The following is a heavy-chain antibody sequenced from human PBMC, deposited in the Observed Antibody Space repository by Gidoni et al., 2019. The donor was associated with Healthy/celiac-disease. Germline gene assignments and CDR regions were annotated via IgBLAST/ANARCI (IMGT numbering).Heavy chain of an antibody. D-gene: IGHD3-3*01. CDR2: INPNSGGT. V-gene: IGHV1-2*06. CDR1: GYTFTGYY. J-gene: IGHJ4*02. Sequence: QVQLVQSGAEVKKPGASVKVSCTASGYTFTGYYMHWVRQAPGQGLEWMGRINPNSGGTNYAQKFQGRVTMTRDTSISTAYMELSRLRSDDTAVYYCARMTSITSFGFPDYWGQGTLVTVSS. CDR3: ARMTSITSFGFPDY.